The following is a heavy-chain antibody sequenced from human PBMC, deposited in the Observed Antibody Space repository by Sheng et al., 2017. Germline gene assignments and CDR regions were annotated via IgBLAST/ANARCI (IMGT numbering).Heavy chain of an antibody. V-gene: IGHV3-23*04. J-gene: IGHJ4*02. CDR3: ANSGFEYSSSPGGY. D-gene: IGHD6-6*01. Sequence: EVQLVESGGGLVQPGGSLRLSCAASGFTFSSYAMSWVRQAPGKGLEWVSAISGSGGSTYYTDSVKGRFTISRDNSKNTLYLQMNSLRAEDTAVYYCANSGFEYSSSPGGYWGQGTLVTVSS. CDR2: ISGSGGST. CDR1: GFTFSSYA.